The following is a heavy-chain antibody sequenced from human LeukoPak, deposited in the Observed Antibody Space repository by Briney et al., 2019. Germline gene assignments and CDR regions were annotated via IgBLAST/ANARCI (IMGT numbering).Heavy chain of an antibody. V-gene: IGHV4-34*01. Sequence: SETLSLTCAVYGGSFSGYYWSWIRQPPGKGLEWIGEIDHSGSTNYNPSLKSRVTISVDTSKNQFSLKLSSVTAADTAEYYCARSTSPAHAFDIWGQGTMVTVSS. CDR3: ARSTSPAHAFDI. D-gene: IGHD2-2*01. J-gene: IGHJ3*02. CDR1: GGSFSGYY. CDR2: IDHSGST.